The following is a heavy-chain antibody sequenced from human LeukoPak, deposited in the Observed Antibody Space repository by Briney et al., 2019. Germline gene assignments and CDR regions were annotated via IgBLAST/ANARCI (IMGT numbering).Heavy chain of an antibody. Sequence: PSETLSLTSTVSGGSISSYYWSWIRQPPGEGLEWIGYIYYSGSTNYNPSLKSRVTISVDTSKNQFSLKLSSVTAADTALYYCARHGSRGNSGIFDYWGQGTLVTVSS. CDR1: GGSISSYY. J-gene: IGHJ4*02. V-gene: IGHV4-59*01. D-gene: IGHD4-23*01. CDR2: IYYSGST. CDR3: ARHGSRGNSGIFDY.